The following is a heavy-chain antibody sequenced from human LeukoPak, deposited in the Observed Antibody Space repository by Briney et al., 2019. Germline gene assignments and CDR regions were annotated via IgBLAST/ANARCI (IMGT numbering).Heavy chain of an antibody. CDR1: GGSISSRSYY. V-gene: IGHV4-39*01. J-gene: IGHJ3*02. CDR2: IYYSGST. D-gene: IGHD3-16*01. CDR3: ARHGGRLEWPDAAFDI. Sequence: PSETLSLTCTVSGGSISSRSYYWGWIRQPPGKGLEWIGSIYYSGSTYYNPSLKSRVTISVDTSKNQFSVKLSSVTAADTAVYYCARHGGRLEWPDAAFDIWGQGTMVTVSS.